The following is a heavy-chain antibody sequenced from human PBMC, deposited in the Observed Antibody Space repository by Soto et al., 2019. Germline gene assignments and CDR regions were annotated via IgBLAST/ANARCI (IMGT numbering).Heavy chain of an antibody. CDR3: TLQGNSLDY. CDR1: GITFTHHS. J-gene: IGHJ4*02. D-gene: IGHD1-7*01. Sequence: EVQLVESGGGLVQPGGSLRLSCAASGITFTHHSMDWVRQAPGKGLEWVGRSNNKGNSYTTRYAASVKGTFTISRDDSNNSLYLQMNSLKTEDTAVYYCTLQGNSLDYWGQGTLVTVSS. CDR2: SNNKGNSYTT. V-gene: IGHV3-72*01.